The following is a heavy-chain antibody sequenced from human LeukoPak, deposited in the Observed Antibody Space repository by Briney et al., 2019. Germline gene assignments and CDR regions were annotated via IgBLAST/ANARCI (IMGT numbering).Heavy chain of an antibody. CDR2: NYTSGST. J-gene: IGHJ4*02. CDR3: ARGFLGPPKSASHYRYSYAPLYYFDY. V-gene: IGHV4-61*02. D-gene: IGHD5-18*01. CDR1: GGSISSGSYY. Sequence: PSETLSLSCTVSGGSISSGSYYWSWIRQPAGKGLEWIGRNYTSGSTNYNPSLKSRVTISVDTSKNQFSLKLSSVTAADTAVYYCARGFLGPPKSASHYRYSYAPLYYFDYWGQGTLVTVSS.